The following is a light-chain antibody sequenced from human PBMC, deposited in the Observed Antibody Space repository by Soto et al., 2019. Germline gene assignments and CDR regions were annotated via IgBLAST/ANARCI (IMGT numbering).Light chain of an antibody. J-gene: IGKJ4*01. Sequence: DIVMTQSPDSLAVSLGERATINCKSSQSVLYSSNNKNYLAWYQQKPGQAPRLLIYGASTRATGIPARFSGSGSGTEFSLTISSLQSEDFAVYYCQEYNHWHPVTFGGGTKVEIK. CDR1: QSVLYSSNNKNY. CDR2: GAS. V-gene: IGKV4-1*01. CDR3: QEYNHWHPVT.